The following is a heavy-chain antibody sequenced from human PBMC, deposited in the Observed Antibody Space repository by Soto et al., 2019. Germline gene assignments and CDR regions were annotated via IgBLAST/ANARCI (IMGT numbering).Heavy chain of an antibody. CDR3: ARLTYCISTSCYVMAHLGFAP. CDR2: IYYSGST. Sequence: SETLSLTCTVSGGSISSSSYYWGWIRQPPGKGLEWIGSIYYSGSTYYNPSLKSRVTISVDTSKNQFSLKLSSVTAADTAVYYCARLTYCISTSCYVMAHLGFAPWGQGPLVT. J-gene: IGHJ5*02. CDR1: GGSISSSSYY. D-gene: IGHD2-2*01. V-gene: IGHV4-39*01.